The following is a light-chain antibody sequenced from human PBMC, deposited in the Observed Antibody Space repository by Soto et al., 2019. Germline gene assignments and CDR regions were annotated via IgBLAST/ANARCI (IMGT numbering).Light chain of an antibody. Sequence: QSALTQPRSVSGSPGQSVTISCTGTNSDVGGYNAVSWYRQDPGKAPKVMIYDVNKRPSGVPDRFSGSKSGNTASLTISGLQAEDEADYYCCSYAGTYAFVFGAGTQLTVL. J-gene: IGLJ7*01. V-gene: IGLV2-11*01. CDR3: CSYAGTYAFV. CDR2: DVN. CDR1: NSDVGGYNA.